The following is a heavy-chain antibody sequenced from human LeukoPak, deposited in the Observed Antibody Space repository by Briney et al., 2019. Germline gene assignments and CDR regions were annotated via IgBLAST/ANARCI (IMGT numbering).Heavy chain of an antibody. J-gene: IGHJ3*02. CDR1: AGSISSGDHY. D-gene: IGHD3-22*01. V-gene: IGHV4-30-4*01. Sequence: SETLSLTCTVSAGSISSGDHYWSWIRQPPGKGLEWIGCIYYSGSTYYNPSLKSRVTISVDTSQNQFSLRLRSLTAADTAMYYCARVWYYESGGQWRGNTFDIWGQGTMVAVSS. CDR3: ARVWYYESGGQWRGNTFDI. CDR2: IYYSGST.